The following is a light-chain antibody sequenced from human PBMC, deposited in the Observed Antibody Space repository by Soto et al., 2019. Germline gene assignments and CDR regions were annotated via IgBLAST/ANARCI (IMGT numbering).Light chain of an antibody. Sequence: QSALTQPRLVSGSPGQSVTISCTGTSSDVGGYNFVSWYQQYPGKAPKLIIYDVTKGPSGVPDRFSGSKSGNTASLTISGLQTDDEADYYCCSYAGSYTHVFGTGTKLTVL. CDR1: SSDVGGYNF. J-gene: IGLJ1*01. CDR3: CSYAGSYTHV. CDR2: DVT. V-gene: IGLV2-11*01.